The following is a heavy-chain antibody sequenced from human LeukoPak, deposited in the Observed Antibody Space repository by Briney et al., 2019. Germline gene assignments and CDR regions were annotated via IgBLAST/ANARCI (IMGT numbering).Heavy chain of an antibody. D-gene: IGHD2-15*01. V-gene: IGHV4-34*01. CDR2: INHSGST. Sequence: SETLSLTCAVYGGSFSGYYWSWIRQPPGKGLEWIGEINHSGSTNYNPSLKCRVTISVDTSKNQFSLKLSSVTAADTAVYYCARGYCSGGSCYLFDYWGQGTLVTVSS. CDR3: ARGYCSGGSCYLFDY. J-gene: IGHJ4*02. CDR1: GGSFSGYY.